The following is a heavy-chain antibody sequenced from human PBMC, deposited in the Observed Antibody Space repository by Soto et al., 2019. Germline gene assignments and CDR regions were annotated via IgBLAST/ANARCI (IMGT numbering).Heavy chain of an antibody. CDR1: GFTVSSDS. CDR2: IYSDNNT. J-gene: IGHJ6*02. V-gene: IGHV3-53*02. Sequence: EVQLVETGGDLIQPGGSLRLSCEASGFTVSSDSMTWVRQAPGRGLEWISIIYSDNNTDYADSVKGRFSISSDTSKNILYLQMNSRDAEDTADYYCARHYSAMGVWGQGTTVTVSS. CDR3: ARHYSAMGV.